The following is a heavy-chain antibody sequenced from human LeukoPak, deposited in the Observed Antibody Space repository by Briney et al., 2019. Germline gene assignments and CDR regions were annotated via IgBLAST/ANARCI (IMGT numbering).Heavy chain of an antibody. D-gene: IGHD3-10*01. J-gene: IGHJ4*02. CDR3: TTADYHGSGSRIY. V-gene: IGHV3-15*01. CDR2: IKSKTDGGTT. Sequence: GGSLRLSCAASGFTFSNAWMSWVRQAPGKGLEWVGRIKSKTDGGTTDYAAPVKGRFTISRDDSKNTLYLQMNSLKTEDTAVYYCTTADYHGSGSRIYWGQGTLVTVSS. CDR1: GFTFSNAW.